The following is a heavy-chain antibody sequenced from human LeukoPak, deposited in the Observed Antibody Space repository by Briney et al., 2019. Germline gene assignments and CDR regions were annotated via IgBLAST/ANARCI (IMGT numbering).Heavy chain of an antibody. CDR3: ARAPGYCSSTSCSAKRHYYYYYMDV. Sequence: SETLSLTCTVSGGSISSYYWSWIRQPAGKGLEWIGRIYTSGSTNYNPSLKSRVTISVDTSKNQFSLKLSSVTAADTAVYYCARAPGYCSSTSCSAKRHYYYYYMDVWGKGTTVTISS. CDR2: IYTSGST. CDR1: GGSISSYY. J-gene: IGHJ6*03. V-gene: IGHV4-4*07. D-gene: IGHD2-2*01.